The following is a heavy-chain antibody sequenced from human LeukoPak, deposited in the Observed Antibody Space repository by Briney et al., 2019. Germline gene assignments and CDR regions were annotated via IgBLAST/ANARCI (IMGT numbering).Heavy chain of an antibody. CDR1: GFTFSSYA. J-gene: IGHJ6*03. CDR3: AKDCSSRHAFWGGYFSHFYYYHMDV. D-gene: IGHD3-3*01. Sequence: PGESLRLSCAASGFTFSSYAMSWVRQAPGKGLEWVSAISGGSADYADSVKGRFSISIDNSKNTLYLQMNRLRDEDTAVSYCAKDCSSRHAFWGGYFSHFYYYHMDVWGKGTTVTVSS. CDR2: ISGGSA. V-gene: IGHV3-23*01.